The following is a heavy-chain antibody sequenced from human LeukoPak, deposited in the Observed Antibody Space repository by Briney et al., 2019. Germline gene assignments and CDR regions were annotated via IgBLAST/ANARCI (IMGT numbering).Heavy chain of an antibody. CDR2: ISSSSSTI. Sequence: PGGSLRLSCAASGFTFSSYSMNWVRQAPGKGLDWVSYISSSSSTIYYADSVKGRFTISRDNAKNSLYLQMNSLRAEDTAVYYCARDMSGPDAFDIWGQGTMVTVSS. V-gene: IGHV3-48*01. D-gene: IGHD3-3*01. CDR1: GFTFSSYS. CDR3: ARDMSGPDAFDI. J-gene: IGHJ3*02.